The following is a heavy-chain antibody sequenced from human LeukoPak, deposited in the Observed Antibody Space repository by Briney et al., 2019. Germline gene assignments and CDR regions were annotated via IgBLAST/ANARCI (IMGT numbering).Heavy chain of an antibody. CDR1: GGSFSGYY. D-gene: IGHD2-21*02. CDR2: INHTGGT. J-gene: IGHJ6*04. V-gene: IGHV4-34*01. CDR3: ARGWVTTTSYYYYGMDV. Sequence: SETLPLTCAVYGGSFSGYYWTWIRQPPAKGLEWIGGINHTGGTNYNQSLKSQGTISVDTSKSQFSLKLSSVTAADTAVYYCARGWVTTTSYYYYGMDVWGRGTTVTVSS.